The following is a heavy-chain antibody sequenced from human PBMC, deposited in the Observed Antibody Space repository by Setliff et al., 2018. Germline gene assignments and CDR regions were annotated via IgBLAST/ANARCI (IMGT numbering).Heavy chain of an antibody. Sequence: PGGSLRLSCAASRFTFSNYWMSWVRQAPGKGLEWVANIKEDGSEKYYVDSVKGRFTISRDNAKNSLDLQMNNLRDGDTAVYYCARDRWKVIVNRGDDAFDLWGQGTMVTV. V-gene: IGHV3-7*01. J-gene: IGHJ3*01. CDR3: ARDRWKVIVNRGDDAFDL. D-gene: IGHD3-22*01. CDR2: IKEDGSEK. CDR1: RFTFSNYW.